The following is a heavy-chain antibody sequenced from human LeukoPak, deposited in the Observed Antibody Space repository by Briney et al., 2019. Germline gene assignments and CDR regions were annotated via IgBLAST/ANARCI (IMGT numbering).Heavy chain of an antibody. Sequence: GGSLRLSCAASGFTLSSYAMSWVRQAPGKGLEWVSAISGSGGSTYYADSVKGRFTISRDNSKNTLYLQMNSLRAEDTAVYYCAKDYYDSSGYNRFAFDIWGQGTIVTVSS. D-gene: IGHD3-22*01. CDR1: GFTLSSYA. J-gene: IGHJ3*02. V-gene: IGHV3-23*01. CDR2: ISGSGGST. CDR3: AKDYYDSSGYNRFAFDI.